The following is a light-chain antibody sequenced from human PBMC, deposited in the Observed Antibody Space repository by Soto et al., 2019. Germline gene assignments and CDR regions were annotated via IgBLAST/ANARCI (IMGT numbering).Light chain of an antibody. CDR1: QNIRSR. CDR3: QQDHRHWT. J-gene: IGKJ1*01. CDR2: DAS. Sequence: FKVAQYPSAVCGAVGESGSICCRASQNIRSRLAWFQQKPGKAPKLLIYDASSLESGVPQRFSGSGSGTEFTVTSSSLQADDFSRYICQQDHRHWTFRQGTKVDIK. V-gene: IGKV1-5*01.